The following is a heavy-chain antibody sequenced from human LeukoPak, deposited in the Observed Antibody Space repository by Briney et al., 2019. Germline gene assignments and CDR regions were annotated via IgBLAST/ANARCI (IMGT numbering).Heavy chain of an antibody. J-gene: IGHJ5*02. CDR3: ASLRGYSGYDKGEWFDP. V-gene: IGHV4-61*02. Sequence: PSETLSLTCTVSGGSISSGSYYWSWIRQPAGKGLEWIGRIYTSGSTNYNPSLKSRVTISVDTSKNQFSLKLSSVTAADTAVYYCASLRGYSGYDKGEWFDPWGQGTLVTVSS. D-gene: IGHD5-12*01. CDR1: GGSISSGSYY. CDR2: IYTSGST.